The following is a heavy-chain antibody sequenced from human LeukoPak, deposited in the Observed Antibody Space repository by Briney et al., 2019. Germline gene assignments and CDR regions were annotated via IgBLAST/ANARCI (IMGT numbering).Heavy chain of an antibody. CDR2: ISGSGGST. CDR3: AKDLSDSSSWYVRIYYYYYGMDV. V-gene: IGHV3-23*01. D-gene: IGHD6-13*01. J-gene: IGHJ6*02. CDR1: GFTFSSYA. Sequence: PGGSLRLSCAASGFTFSSYAMSWVRQAPGKGLEWVSAISGSGGSTYYAGSVKGRFTISRDNSKNTLYLQMNSLRAEDTAVYYCAKDLSDSSSWYVRIYYYYYGMDVWGQGTTVTVSS.